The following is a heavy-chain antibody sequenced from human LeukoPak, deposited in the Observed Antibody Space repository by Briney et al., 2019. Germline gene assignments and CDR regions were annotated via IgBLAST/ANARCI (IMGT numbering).Heavy chain of an antibody. CDR1: GYTFTSYG. Sequence: ASVKVSCKASGYTFTSYGISWVRQAPGERLVWIGWISAYNGNTNYAQKLQGRVPLTTDTSTSTAYKELRSLRSDDTAVYYCATGRVFDYWGQGTLVTVSS. V-gene: IGHV1-18*04. CDR2: ISAYNGNT. D-gene: IGHD1-26*01. CDR3: ATGRVFDY. J-gene: IGHJ4*02.